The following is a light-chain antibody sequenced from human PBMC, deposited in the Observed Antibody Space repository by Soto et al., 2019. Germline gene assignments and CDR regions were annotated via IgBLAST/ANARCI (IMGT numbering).Light chain of an antibody. CDR1: QSISSSF. CDR3: QQYDNSPIT. Sequence: VLLTQSPGILSLSPGERASLSCGASQSISSSFLAWYQQKPGQAPRLLIYGASSRATGIPDRFSGTVSETDFTLTISRLEPEDFAVYYCQQYDNSPITFGQGTRLEIK. V-gene: IGKV3-20*01. CDR2: GAS. J-gene: IGKJ5*01.